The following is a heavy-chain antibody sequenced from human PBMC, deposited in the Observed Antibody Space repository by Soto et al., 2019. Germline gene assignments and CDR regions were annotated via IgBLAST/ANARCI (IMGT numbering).Heavy chain of an antibody. Sequence: QVQLVQSGAEVKKRGSSVKVSCKASGGSFSSYAFSWVRQAPGQGLEWMGGIIPFFGTTNYAQTFQDKVTVTADESTSTASMELSSLRSADTPVYYWAKHSGRYYDNVMDVWGQGTTVTVSS. CDR3: AKHSGRYYDNVMDV. J-gene: IGHJ6*02. D-gene: IGHD1-26*01. CDR2: IIPFFGTT. CDR1: GGSFSSYA. V-gene: IGHV1-69*12.